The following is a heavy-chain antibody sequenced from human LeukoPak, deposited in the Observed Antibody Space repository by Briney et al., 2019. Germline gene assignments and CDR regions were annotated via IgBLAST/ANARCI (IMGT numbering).Heavy chain of an antibody. Sequence: GASVKVSCKASGYTFTGYYMHWVRQAPGQGLEWMGWINPNSGGTNYAQKFQGRVTMTRDTSISTAYMELSRLRSDDTAVYYCARGPGEYCTNGVCYEDLYYFDYWGQGTLVTVSS. V-gene: IGHV1-2*02. CDR1: GYTFTGYY. D-gene: IGHD2-8*01. CDR2: INPNSGGT. J-gene: IGHJ4*02. CDR3: ARGPGEYCTNGVCYEDLYYFDY.